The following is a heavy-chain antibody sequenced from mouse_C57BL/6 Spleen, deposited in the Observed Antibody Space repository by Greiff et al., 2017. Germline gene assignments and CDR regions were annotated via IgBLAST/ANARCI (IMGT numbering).Heavy chain of an antibody. D-gene: IGHD1-1*01. CDR1: GYTFTSYW. J-gene: IGHJ2*01. CDR2: IHPNSGST. V-gene: IGHV1-64*01. CDR3: ARALYYGSSYDD. Sequence: VQLQQPGAELVKPGASVKLSCKASGYTFTSYWMHWVKQRPGQGLEWIGMIHPNSGSTNYNEKFKSKATLTVDKSSSTAYMQRSSLTSEDSAVYYCARALYYGSSYDDWGQGTTLTVSS.